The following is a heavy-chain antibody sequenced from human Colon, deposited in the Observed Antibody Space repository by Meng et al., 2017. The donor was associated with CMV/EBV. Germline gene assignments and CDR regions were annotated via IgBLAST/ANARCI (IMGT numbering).Heavy chain of an antibody. V-gene: IGHV7-4-1*02. D-gene: IGHD2-15*01. Sequence: KSSGYYFSTYKINWVRPAPGQQLGWMRYINPTTERPAYVQGFTCHFVFSLDTSVSTASLQISSLKPGDTALYYCATGSLVAHSKAYWGQGTLVTVSS. J-gene: IGHJ4*02. CDR3: ATGSLVAHSKAY. CDR2: INPTTERP. CDR1: GYYFSTYK.